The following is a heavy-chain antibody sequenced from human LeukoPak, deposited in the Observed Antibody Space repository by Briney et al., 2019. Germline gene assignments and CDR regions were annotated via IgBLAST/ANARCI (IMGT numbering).Heavy chain of an antibody. Sequence: SETLSLTCTVSGGSISSSSYYWSWIRQPPGKGLEWIGEINHSGSTNYNPSLKSRVTISVDTSKNQFSLKLSSVTAADTAVYYCASSRPEPYYYYMDVWGKGTTVTISS. CDR3: ASSRPEPYYYYMDV. J-gene: IGHJ6*03. CDR1: GGSISSSSYY. V-gene: IGHV4-39*07. CDR2: INHSGST. D-gene: IGHD1-14*01.